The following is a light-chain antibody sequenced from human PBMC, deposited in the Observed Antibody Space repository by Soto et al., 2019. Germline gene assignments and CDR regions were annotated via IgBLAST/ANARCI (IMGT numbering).Light chain of an antibody. CDR1: QGISNY. V-gene: IGKV1-27*01. Sequence: DIQMTQSPSSLSASVGARVTITCRASQGISNYLAWYQQKPGKVPKLLIYAASTLQSGVTSRFSGSGSGTYFTLTISSLQPEDVATYYCQKYNSAPRTFGQGTKVEIK. CDR3: QKYNSAPRT. CDR2: AAS. J-gene: IGKJ1*01.